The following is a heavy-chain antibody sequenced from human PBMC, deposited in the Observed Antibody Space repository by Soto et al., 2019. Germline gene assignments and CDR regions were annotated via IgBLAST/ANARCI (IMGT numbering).Heavy chain of an antibody. CDR1: GGSISSYY. Sequence: SETLSLTCTVSGGSISSYYWSWIRQPPGKGLEWIGYIYYSGSTNYNPSLKSRVTISVDTSKNQFSLKLSSVTAADTAVYYCASLGDFWSGYYGRDYGMDVWGQGTTVTVSS. CDR2: IYYSGST. J-gene: IGHJ6*02. D-gene: IGHD3-3*01. CDR3: ASLGDFWSGYYGRDYGMDV. V-gene: IGHV4-59*08.